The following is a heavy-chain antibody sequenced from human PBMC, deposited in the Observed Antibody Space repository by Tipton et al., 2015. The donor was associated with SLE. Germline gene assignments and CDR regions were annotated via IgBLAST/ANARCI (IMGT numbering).Heavy chain of an antibody. CDR3: ARDRGQQLQRGYFQH. Sequence: TLSLTCHVSGGSISSSRYYWAWVRQPPGKELEWIGHLYTSGSTNYNPSLKSRVTISVDTSKNPFSLKLSSVTAADTAVYYCARDRGQQLQRGYFQHWGQGTLVTVSS. D-gene: IGHD6-13*01. CDR2: LYTSGST. J-gene: IGHJ1*01. V-gene: IGHV4-61*09. CDR1: GGSISSSRYY.